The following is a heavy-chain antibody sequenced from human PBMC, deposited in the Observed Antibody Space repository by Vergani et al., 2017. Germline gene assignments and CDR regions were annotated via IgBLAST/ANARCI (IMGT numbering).Heavy chain of an antibody. J-gene: IGHJ4*02. CDR3: ARGGSDLYSGSYRPFDY. Sequence: QVQLVESGGGVVQPGRSLRLSCAASGFTFSSYGMHWVRQAPGKGLEWVAVISYDGSNKYYADSVKGRFTISRDNAKNSLYLQMNSLRAEDTAVYYCARGGSDLYSGSYRPFDYWGQGTLVTVSS. D-gene: IGHD1-26*01. CDR1: GFTFSSYG. V-gene: IGHV3-30*03. CDR2: ISYDGSNK.